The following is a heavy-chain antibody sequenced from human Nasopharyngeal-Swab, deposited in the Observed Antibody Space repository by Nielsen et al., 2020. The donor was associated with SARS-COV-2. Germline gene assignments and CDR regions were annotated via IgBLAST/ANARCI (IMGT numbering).Heavy chain of an antibody. D-gene: IGHD6-13*01. J-gene: IGHJ4*02. V-gene: IGHV3-21*01. Sequence: VCQAPGKGLEWVSSTSSRSGDISYTDSVKGRFSVSRDNAKNSLYLQMNSLRVEDTAVYYCARDLEGIFDHWGQGALVTVSS. CDR3: ARDLEGIFDH. CDR2: TSSRSGDI.